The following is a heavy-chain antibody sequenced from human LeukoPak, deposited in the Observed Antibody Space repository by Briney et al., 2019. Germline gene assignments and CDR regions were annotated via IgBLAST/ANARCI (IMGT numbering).Heavy chain of an antibody. V-gene: IGHV3-7*03. Sequence: GGSLRLSCTASGFTFSSHWMTWVRQPPGKGLEWVANIKEDGGVEYYVDSVKGRFTISRDNTKNALYLQMNNLRADDTAVYFCARDSRWLLDYWGQGTLVTVSS. D-gene: IGHD6-19*01. CDR3: ARDSRWLLDY. J-gene: IGHJ4*02. CDR2: IKEDGGVE. CDR1: GFTFSSHW.